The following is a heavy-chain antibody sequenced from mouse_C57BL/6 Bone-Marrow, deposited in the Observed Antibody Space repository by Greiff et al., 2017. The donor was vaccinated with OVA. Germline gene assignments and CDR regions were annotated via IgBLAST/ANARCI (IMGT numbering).Heavy chain of an antibody. CDR1: GYTFTDYY. CDR2: IYPGSGNT. CDR3: ARGGPVGFDY. J-gene: IGHJ2*01. V-gene: IGHV1-76*01. D-gene: IGHD1-1*02. Sequence: VQLQQSGAELVRPGASVKLSCKASGYTFTDYYINWVKQRPGQGLEWIARIYPGSGNTYYNEKFKGKATLTAEKSSSTAYMQLSSLTSEDSAVYFCARGGPVGFDYWGQGTTLTVSS.